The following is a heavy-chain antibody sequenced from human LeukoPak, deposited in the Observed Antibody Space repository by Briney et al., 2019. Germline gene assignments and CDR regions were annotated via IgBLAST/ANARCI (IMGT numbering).Heavy chain of an antibody. J-gene: IGHJ4*02. CDR1: GGSISSYY. CDR3: AMGWLLDPFDY. D-gene: IGHD3-3*01. CDR2: IYYSGST. V-gene: IGHV4-59*12. Sequence: SETLSLTCTVSGGSISSYYWSWIRQPPGKGLEWIGYIYYSGSTNYNPSLKSRVAISVDTSKNQFSLKLSSVTAEDTAVYYCAMGWLLDPFDYWGQGTLVTVSS.